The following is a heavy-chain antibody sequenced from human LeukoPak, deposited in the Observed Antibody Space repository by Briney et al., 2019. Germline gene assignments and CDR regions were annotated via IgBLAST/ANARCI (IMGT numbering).Heavy chain of an antibody. CDR2: IISSSSYT. CDR3: AREEMATHHDAFDI. J-gene: IGHJ3*02. D-gene: IGHD5-24*01. V-gene: IGHV3-11*05. CDR1: GFTFSAYY. Sequence: GGSLCLSCAAGGFTFSAYYMSWIRQAPGKGLEWVSYIISSSSYTNYADSVKGRFTISRDNAKNSLYLQMNSLRAEDTAVYYCAREEMATHHDAFDIWGQGTMVTVSS.